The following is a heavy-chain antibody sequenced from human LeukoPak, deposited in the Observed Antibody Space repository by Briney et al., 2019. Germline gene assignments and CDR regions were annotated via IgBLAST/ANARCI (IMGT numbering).Heavy chain of an antibody. CDR2: IIAGNGNT. V-gene: IGHV1-3*01. CDR1: GYTFTNYV. D-gene: IGHD6-13*01. J-gene: IGHJ4*02. CDR3: ARATRIAAAGE. Sequence: GASVKVSCKASGYTFTNYVIHWVRQAPGQRLEWMGWIIAGNGNTKYSQDFQGRVTITRDTSASTVYMELSRLRSDDTAVYYCARATRIAAAGEWGQGTLVTVSS.